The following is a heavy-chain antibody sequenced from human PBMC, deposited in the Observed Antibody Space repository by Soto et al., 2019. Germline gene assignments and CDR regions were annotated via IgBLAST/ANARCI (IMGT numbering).Heavy chain of an antibody. CDR3: TRTGYMYGYDY. D-gene: IGHD5-18*01. Sequence: GSLRLSCAASGFTFSSNWMHWVRQAPGKGLMWVSRINTDGSNTAYADSVKGRFTISRDNAKNTLYLRMNSLRAEDTAVYYCTRTGYMYGYDYWGQGALVTVSS. CDR1: GFTFSSNW. J-gene: IGHJ4*02. V-gene: IGHV3-74*01. CDR2: INTDGSNT.